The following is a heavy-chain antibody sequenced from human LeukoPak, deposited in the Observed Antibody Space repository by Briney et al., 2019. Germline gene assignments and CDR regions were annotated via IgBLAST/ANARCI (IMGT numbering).Heavy chain of an antibody. V-gene: IGHV1-2*02. J-gene: IGHJ6*02. CDR2: ITPNTGGT. CDR1: GFTFTGYY. Sequence: ASVRVSCKASGFTFTGYYMHWVRQAPGQGLEWVGWITPNTGGTHYAQKFQGRVTMNRDTSISTAYLELSRLRSDDTAVYYCTREALRWFEDGNYYYYGMDVWGRGTTVTVPS. D-gene: IGHD3-10*01. CDR3: TREALRWFEDGNYYYYGMDV.